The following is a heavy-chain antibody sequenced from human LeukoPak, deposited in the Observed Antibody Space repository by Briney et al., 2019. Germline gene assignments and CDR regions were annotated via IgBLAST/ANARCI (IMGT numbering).Heavy chain of an antibody. CDR3: ARERGPPDWNYVLYYYYYMDV. CDR2: INHGGST. V-gene: IGHV4-34*01. CDR1: GGSFSGYY. D-gene: IGHD1-7*01. J-gene: IGHJ6*03. Sequence: SETLSLTCAVYGGSFSGYYWSWIRQPPGKGLEWIGEINHGGSTNYNPSLKSRVTISVDTSKNQFSLKLSSVTAADTAVYYCARERGPPDWNYVLYYYYYMDVWGKGTTVTVSS.